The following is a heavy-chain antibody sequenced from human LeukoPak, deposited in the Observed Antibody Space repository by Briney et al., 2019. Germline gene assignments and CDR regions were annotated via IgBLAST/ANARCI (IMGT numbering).Heavy chain of an antibody. CDR2: ISSSSSYI. Sequence: GGSLRLSCAASGFTFSSYSMNWVRQAPGKGLEWVSSISSSSSYIYYADSVKGRFTISRDNAKNSLYLQMNSLRAEDTAVYYCARVLDGYNYFIGFDYWGQGTLVTVSS. CDR3: ARVLDGYNYFIGFDY. D-gene: IGHD5-24*01. J-gene: IGHJ4*02. V-gene: IGHV3-21*04. CDR1: GFTFSSYS.